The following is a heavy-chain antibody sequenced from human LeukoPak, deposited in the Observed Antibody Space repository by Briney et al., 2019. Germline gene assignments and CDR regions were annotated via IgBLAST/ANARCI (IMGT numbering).Heavy chain of an antibody. Sequence: TSETLSLTCTVSGGSISSGSYYWSWIRQPAGKGLEWIGRINTSGSTNYNPSLKSRVTISIDTSKNQFSLKLSSVTAADTAVYYCARGRWTSGNNNWFDPWGQGTLVTVSS. J-gene: IGHJ5*02. CDR1: GGSISSGSYY. D-gene: IGHD2/OR15-2a*01. V-gene: IGHV4-61*02. CDR3: ARGRWTSGNNNWFDP. CDR2: INTSGST.